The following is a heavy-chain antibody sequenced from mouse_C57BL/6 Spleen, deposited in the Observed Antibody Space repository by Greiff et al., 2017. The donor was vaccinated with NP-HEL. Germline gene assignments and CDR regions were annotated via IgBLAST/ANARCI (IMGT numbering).Heavy chain of an antibody. CDR3: AREENGNYFYYAMDY. V-gene: IGHV1-81*01. D-gene: IGHD2-1*01. CDR1: GYTFTSYG. Sequence: QVQLKESGAELARPGASVKLSCKASGYTFTSYGISWVKQRTGQGLEWIGEIYPRSGNTYYNEKFKGKATLTADKSSSTAYMELRSLTSEDSAVYFCAREENGNYFYYAMDYWGQGTSVTVSS. J-gene: IGHJ4*01. CDR2: IYPRSGNT.